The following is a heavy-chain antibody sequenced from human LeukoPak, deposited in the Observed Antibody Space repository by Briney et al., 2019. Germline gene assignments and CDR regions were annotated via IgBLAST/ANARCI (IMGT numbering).Heavy chain of an antibody. J-gene: IGHJ4*02. D-gene: IGHD2-21*01. CDR3: ARRLGRSFDY. CDR1: GYTFTSYY. V-gene: IGHV1-46*01. Sequence: ASVRVSCKASGYTFTSYYMHWVRQAPGQGLEWMGIINPSGGSTSYAQNFQGRITITRDTSATIVYMDLSSLRSEDTAVYYCARRLGRSFDYWGQGTLVTVSS. CDR2: INPSGGST.